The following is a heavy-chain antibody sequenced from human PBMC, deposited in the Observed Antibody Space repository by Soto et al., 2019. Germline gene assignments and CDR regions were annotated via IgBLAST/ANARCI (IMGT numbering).Heavy chain of an antibody. Sequence: TSETLSLTCRLPGGSISSTNYYWGWFRQPPGKGLEWIGYIYYSGSTDYNPSLKSRVTISIDTSKNQFSLKLSSVTAADTAVYYRARLSRGSSAGMDVGGQGTTVTVSS. V-gene: IGHV4-61*05. CDR1: GGSISSTNYY. CDR3: ARLSRGSSAGMDV. D-gene: IGHD3-16*01. CDR2: IYYSGST. J-gene: IGHJ6*02.